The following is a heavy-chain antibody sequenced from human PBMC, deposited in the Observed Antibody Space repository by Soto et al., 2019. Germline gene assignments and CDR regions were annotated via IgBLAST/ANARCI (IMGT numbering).Heavy chain of an antibody. CDR2: MNPNSGNT. J-gene: IGHJ6*02. D-gene: IGHD2-8*01. Sequence: ASVKVSCRASGYTFTSYDINCVRQATGQGLEWMGWMNPNSGNTGYAQKFQGRVTMTRNTSISTAYMELSSLRSEDTAVYYCARGEVMAYYYNGMDVWCQGTTVTVSS. V-gene: IGHV1-8*01. CDR3: ARGEVMAYYYNGMDV. CDR1: GYTFTSYD.